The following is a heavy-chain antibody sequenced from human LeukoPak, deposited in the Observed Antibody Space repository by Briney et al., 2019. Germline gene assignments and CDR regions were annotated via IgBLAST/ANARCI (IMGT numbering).Heavy chain of an antibody. J-gene: IGHJ4*02. D-gene: IGHD3-16*01. CDR3: ARGGGYYGPLDY. CDR1: GFTVGNTY. Sequence: GGSLRLSCAASGFTVGNTYMTWVRQAPGKGLEWVSTIYNNGNTYYGDSVKGRFTISRDKSKITAHLQLNSLRREDSAVYFCARGGGYYGPLDYWGQGVLVTVSS. CDR2: IYNNGNT. V-gene: IGHV3-66*02.